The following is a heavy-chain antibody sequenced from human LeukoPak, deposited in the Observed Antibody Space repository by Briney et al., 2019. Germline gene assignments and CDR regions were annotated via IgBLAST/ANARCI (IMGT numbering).Heavy chain of an antibody. CDR2: ISVIGGST. J-gene: IGHJ4*02. V-gene: IGHV3-23*01. D-gene: IGHD6-19*01. CDR1: AFTFSSYG. CDR3: ARFLAVAADF. Sequence: PGPTLRPSRAAPAFTFSSYGISWVRHAPRYGLEWVSAISVIGGSTYYADSVKGRFTIYRDNSKNTLYLQMNSLGAEGAAVYYCARFLAVAADFWGQGTMVTVSS.